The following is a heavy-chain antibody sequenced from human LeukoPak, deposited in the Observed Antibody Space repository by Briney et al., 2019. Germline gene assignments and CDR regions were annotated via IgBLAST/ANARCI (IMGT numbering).Heavy chain of an antibody. CDR3: ARGGHSSNWHNYYYYMDV. V-gene: IGHV1-8*03. CDR2: MNPNSGNA. Sequence: ASVTVSCKASGYTFTGYDINWVRQAPGQGLEWMGWMNPNSGNAGYAQKFQGRVTITRNSSISTAYMELSSLKSEDTAVYYCARGGHSSNWHNYYYYMDVWGKGTTVTVSS. J-gene: IGHJ6*03. D-gene: IGHD6-13*01. CDR1: GYTFTGYD.